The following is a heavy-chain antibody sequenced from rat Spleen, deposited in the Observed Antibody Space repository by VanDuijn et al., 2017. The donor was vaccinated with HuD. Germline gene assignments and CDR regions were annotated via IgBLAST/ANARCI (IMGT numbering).Heavy chain of an antibody. CDR1: GFNFNDYW. J-gene: IGHJ2*01. D-gene: IGHD4-3*01. CDR2: INKDSSTI. CDR3: VRERLGVEG. V-gene: IGHV4-2*01. Sequence: EVKLVESGGGLVQPGRSLKLSCVASGFNFNDYWMGWVRQAPGKGLEWIGEINKDSSTIKYTPSLKDKFTISRDNAQNTLYLQMSKVGSEDTAIYYCVRERLGVEGWGQGVMVTVSS.